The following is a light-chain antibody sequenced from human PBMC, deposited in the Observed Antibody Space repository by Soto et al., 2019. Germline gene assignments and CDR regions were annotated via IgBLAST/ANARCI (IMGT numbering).Light chain of an antibody. V-gene: IGKV3D-20*02. CDR3: QQHSNTPWT. J-gene: IGKJ1*01. CDR2: AIS. Sequence: EIVLTQSTGTLSLSPGETAALSCRASQSVSSNYLVWYLQKPGQAPRLLIYAISSRAAGIPDRFSGSGSGTDFTLTITRLEPEDSAVYYCQQHSNTPWTFGQGTRVE. CDR1: QSVSSNY.